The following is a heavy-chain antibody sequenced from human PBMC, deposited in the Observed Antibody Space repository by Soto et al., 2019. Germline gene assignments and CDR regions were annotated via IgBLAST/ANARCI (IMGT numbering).Heavy chain of an antibody. CDR1: GYSISSGHS. V-gene: IGHV4-38-2*01. CDR3: ATLPRLDGMDV. Sequence: LSLTCAVSGYSISSGHSWGWIRQPPGKGLEWIGSIFHTGSTYYNPSLKSRVTLSVDTSKNQFSLKLSSVTAADTAVYFCATLPRLDGMDVWGQGTTVTVSS. CDR2: IFHTGST. D-gene: IGHD6-25*01. J-gene: IGHJ6*02.